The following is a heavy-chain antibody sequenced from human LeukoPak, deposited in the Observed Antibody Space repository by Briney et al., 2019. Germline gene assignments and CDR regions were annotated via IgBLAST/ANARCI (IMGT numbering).Heavy chain of an antibody. J-gene: IGHJ4*02. CDR2: IYYSGST. V-gene: IGHV4-39*01. D-gene: IGHD6-19*01. Sequence: PSETLSLTCTVSGGSISSSSYYWGWIRQPPGKGLEWIGSIYYSGSTYYNPSLKSRVTISVDTSKNQFCLKLSSVTAADTAVYYCARHEPIAVAGSEGSFDYWGQGTLVTVSS. CDR1: GGSISSSSYY. CDR3: ARHEPIAVAGSEGSFDY.